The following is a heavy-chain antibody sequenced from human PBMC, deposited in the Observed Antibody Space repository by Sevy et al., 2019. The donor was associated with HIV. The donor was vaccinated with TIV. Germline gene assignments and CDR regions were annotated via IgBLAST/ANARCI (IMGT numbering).Heavy chain of an antibody. V-gene: IGHV3-21*01. J-gene: IGHJ3*01. Sequence: GGSLRLSCTASGFSFSSYMMNWVRQAPGKGLEWVASISYSRNYIYYADSIKGRFTISRDNAKNSLFLQMNSLRAEDTAVYYCARPYGSGSWEAFDVWGQGTMVTVSS. CDR2: ISYSRNYI. D-gene: IGHD3-10*01. CDR1: GFSFSSYM. CDR3: ARPYGSGSWEAFDV.